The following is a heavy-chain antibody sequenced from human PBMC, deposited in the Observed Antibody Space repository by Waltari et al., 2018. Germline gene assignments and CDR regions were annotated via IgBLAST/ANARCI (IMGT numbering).Heavy chain of an antibody. V-gene: IGHV4-61*02. CDR2: IYTSGST. J-gene: IGHJ3*02. CDR1: GGSISSGSYY. CDR3: ARDPPQLADAFDI. Sequence: QVQLQESGPGLVKPSETLSLTCSVSGGSISSGSYYWTWIRQPAGKGLEWIGRIYTSGSTNYNPSLRSRLTISVDTSNNQFPLKLSSVTAADTAVYYCARDPPQLADAFDIWGQGTMVTVSS. D-gene: IGHD3-10*01.